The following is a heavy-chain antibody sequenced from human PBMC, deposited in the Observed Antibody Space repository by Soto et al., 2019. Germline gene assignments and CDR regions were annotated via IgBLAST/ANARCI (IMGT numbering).Heavy chain of an antibody. CDR2: IDAGDGDT. CDR3: ARGGSGIFDY. V-gene: IGHV1-3*01. CDR1: GYTFITYA. D-gene: IGHD2-15*01. Sequence: ASVKVSCKASGYTFITYAMHWVRQAPGQRLEWMGWIDAGDGDTKYSQKFQGRVTITRDTSATTAYLELSSLRSEDTAVYYCARGGSGIFDYWGLGPLVTVSS. J-gene: IGHJ4*02.